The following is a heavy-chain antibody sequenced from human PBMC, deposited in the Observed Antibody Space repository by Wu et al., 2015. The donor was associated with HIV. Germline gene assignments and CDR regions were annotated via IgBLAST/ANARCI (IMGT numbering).Heavy chain of an antibody. Sequence: QVQLVQSGAEVKKPGASVKVSCKASGYDFGYSGVSWLRQAPGQGLEWMGWISAYSGSIIFAQNFQGRVTMTTDTLTNTAYMELRSLKSDDTAVYYCARQVGEVGYYDSSGYSYWGQGTLVTVSS. CDR3: ARQVGEVGYYDSSGYSY. CDR2: ISAYSGSI. CDR1: GYDFGYSG. V-gene: IGHV1-18*01. J-gene: IGHJ4*02. D-gene: IGHD3-22*01.